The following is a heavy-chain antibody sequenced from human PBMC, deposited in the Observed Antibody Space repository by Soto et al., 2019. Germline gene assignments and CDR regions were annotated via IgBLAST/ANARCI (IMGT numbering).Heavy chain of an antibody. CDR1: GFTFSSYG. CDR3: ARDDARGTTGTTSYY. J-gene: IGHJ4*02. V-gene: IGHV3-30*03. Sequence: GSLRLSCAASGFTFSSYGMHWVRQPPGKGLEWVAVISYDGSNKYYADSVKGRFTISRDNSKNTLYLQMNSLRAEDTAVYYCARDDARGTTGTTSYYWSQGTLVTVSS. D-gene: IGHD1-1*01. CDR2: ISYDGSNK.